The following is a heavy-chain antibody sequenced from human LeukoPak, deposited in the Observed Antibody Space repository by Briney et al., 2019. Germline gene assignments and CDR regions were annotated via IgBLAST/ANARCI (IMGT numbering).Heavy chain of an antibody. J-gene: IGHJ4*02. CDR2: INHSGST. D-gene: IGHD2-21*01. CDR1: GGSFSGYY. Sequence: SETLSLTCAVYGGSFSGYYWRWIRQPPGKGLEWIGEINHSGSTNYNPSPKSRVTISVDTSKNQFSLKLSSVTAADTAVYYCARCGLWYEGFGFDYWGQGTLVSVSS. V-gene: IGHV4-34*01. CDR3: ARCGLWYEGFGFDY.